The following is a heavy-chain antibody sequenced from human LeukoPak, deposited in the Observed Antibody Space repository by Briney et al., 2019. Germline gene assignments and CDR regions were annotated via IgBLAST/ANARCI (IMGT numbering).Heavy chain of an antibody. Sequence: SETLSLTCAVYGGSFSGYYWSWIRQPPGKGLEWIGEINHSGSTNYNPSLKSRVTMSVDASKNQFSLKLSSVTAADTAVYYCARERAAPTSRLARPPPFDYWGQGTLVTVSS. CDR3: ARERAAPTSRLARPPPFDY. J-gene: IGHJ4*02. CDR1: GGSFSGYY. D-gene: IGHD6-6*01. CDR2: INHSGST. V-gene: IGHV4-34*01.